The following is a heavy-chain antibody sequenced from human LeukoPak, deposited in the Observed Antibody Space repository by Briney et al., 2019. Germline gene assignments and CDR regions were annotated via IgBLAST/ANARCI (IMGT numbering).Heavy chain of an antibody. J-gene: IGHJ4*02. CDR1: GFTFSSYG. Sequence: GGSLRLSCAPSGFTFSSYGMGWVRQAPGKGLEWVSGFSFSGRSTYYADSVKGRFIISRDNSKNTLYLQMNSLRAEDTAVYYCARYSGTFSNSYFDCWGQGTLVTVSS. V-gene: IGHV3-23*01. CDR3: ARYSGTFSNSYFDC. CDR2: FSFSGRST. D-gene: IGHD1-26*01.